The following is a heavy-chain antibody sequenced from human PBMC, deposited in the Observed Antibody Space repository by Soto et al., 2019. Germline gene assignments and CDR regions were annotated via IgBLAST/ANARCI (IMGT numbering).Heavy chain of an antibody. CDR3: ARQSTALLWVGELFRFDP. CDR2: ISGSGGST. D-gene: IGHD3-10*01. CDR1: GFTFSSYA. V-gene: IGHV3-23*01. Sequence: EVQLLESGGGLVQPGGSLRLSCAASGFTFSSYAMSWVRQAPGKGLEWVSAISGSGGSTYYADSVKGRFTISRDNSKNTLYLQMTSLRAEDTAVYYCARQSTALLWVGELFRFDPWGQGTLVTVSS. J-gene: IGHJ5*02.